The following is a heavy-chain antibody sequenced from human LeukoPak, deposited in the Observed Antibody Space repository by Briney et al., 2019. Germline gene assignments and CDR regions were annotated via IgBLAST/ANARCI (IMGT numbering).Heavy chain of an antibody. V-gene: IGHV3-11*01. J-gene: IGHJ6*02. D-gene: IGHD2-15*01. CDR2: ISSSGSTI. Sequence: GGSLRLSCAASGFTFSDYYMSWIRQAPGKGLEWVSYISSSGSTIYYADSVKGRFTISRDNAKNSLYLQMNSLRAEDTAVYYCARDLRYCSGGSCYYYGMDVWAKGPRSPSP. CDR3: ARDLRYCSGGSCYYYGMDV. CDR1: GFTFSDYY.